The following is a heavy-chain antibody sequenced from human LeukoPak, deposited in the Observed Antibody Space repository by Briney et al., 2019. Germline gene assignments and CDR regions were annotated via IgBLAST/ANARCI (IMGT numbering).Heavy chain of an antibody. Sequence: GGSLRLSCAASGFTFSNAWMSWVRQAPGKGLEWVGRIKSKTDGGTTDYAAPVKGRFTISRDDSKNTLYLQMNSLKTEDTAVYYCTTPTTVTRSDWYFDLWGRGTLVTVSS. V-gene: IGHV3-15*01. CDR3: TTPTTVTRSDWYFDL. D-gene: IGHD4-17*01. J-gene: IGHJ2*01. CDR2: IKSKTDGGTT. CDR1: GFTFSNAW.